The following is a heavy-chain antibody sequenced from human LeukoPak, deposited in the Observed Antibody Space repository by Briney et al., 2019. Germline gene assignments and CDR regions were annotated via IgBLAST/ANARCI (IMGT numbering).Heavy chain of an antibody. J-gene: IGHJ4*02. CDR1: GFTFSNYW. Sequence: GGSLRLSCAASGFTFSNYWMHWVRQVPGKGLVWVSRVNEDGSGTSYADSVKGRFTISRDNAKNTVYLQMSSLRVEDTAVYYCATVFELWGQGTLVTVSS. V-gene: IGHV3-74*01. D-gene: IGHD3-10*01. CDR2: VNEDGSGT. CDR3: ATVFEL.